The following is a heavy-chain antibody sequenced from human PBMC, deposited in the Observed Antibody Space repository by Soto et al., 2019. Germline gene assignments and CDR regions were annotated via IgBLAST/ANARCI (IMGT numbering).Heavy chain of an antibody. D-gene: IGHD4-17*01. CDR1: GFTFSMYS. J-gene: IGHJ5*02. V-gene: IGHV3-64D*06. CDR2: ISSNGDST. CDR3: VHPRSTVQIPPT. Sequence: GGSLRLSCSASGFTFSMYSMHWVRQAPGKGLEYVSGISSNGDSTYYADSVKGRFTISRDNSKNTLYLQMSSLRAVDTAVYYCVHPRSTVQIPPTWGQGTLVTVSS.